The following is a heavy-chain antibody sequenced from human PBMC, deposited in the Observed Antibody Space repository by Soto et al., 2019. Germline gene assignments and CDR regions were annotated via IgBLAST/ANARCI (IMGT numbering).Heavy chain of an antibody. V-gene: IGHV3-30*18. CDR1: GFNFSDYA. J-gene: IGHJ4*02. CDR2: ISYEGSNK. CDR3: AKDWATPVAGRFLDS. Sequence: XGSLRLSFAAAGFNFSDYAMHWVRQAPGKGLEWLAIISYEGSNKYSAGSVKGRFTISRDNSKNTLYLQMNSLRPEDTAVYYCAKDWATPVAGRFLDSWGQGTPVTVSS. D-gene: IGHD6-19*01.